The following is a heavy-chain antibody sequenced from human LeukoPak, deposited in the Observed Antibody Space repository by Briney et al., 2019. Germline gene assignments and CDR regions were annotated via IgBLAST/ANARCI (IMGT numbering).Heavy chain of an antibody. Sequence: PSETLSLTCTVSGGSISSSSYYWGWIRQPPGKGLEWIGSIYYSGSTYYNPSLKSRVTISVDTSKNQFSLKLSSVTAADTAVCYCARFPVGDSSGPYWYFDLWGRGTLVTVSS. CDR2: IYYSGST. V-gene: IGHV4-39*07. CDR3: ARFPVGDSSGPYWYFDL. CDR1: GGSISSSSYY. J-gene: IGHJ2*01. D-gene: IGHD6-19*01.